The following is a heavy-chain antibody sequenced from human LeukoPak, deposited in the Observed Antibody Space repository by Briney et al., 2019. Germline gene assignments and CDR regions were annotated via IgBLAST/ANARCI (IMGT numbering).Heavy chain of an antibody. CDR3: ERKSYSNSWIEDY. CDR2: IWYDGSNK. Sequence: PGGSLRLSCAASGFTFSDYGMHWVRQAPGSGLEWVALIWYDGSNKYYADSVKGRFTISRDNSKNTLYLQMNSLRAEDTAVYYCERKSYSNSWIEDYWGQGTLVTVSS. J-gene: IGHJ4*02. V-gene: IGHV3-33*01. CDR1: GFTFSDYG. D-gene: IGHD6-13*01.